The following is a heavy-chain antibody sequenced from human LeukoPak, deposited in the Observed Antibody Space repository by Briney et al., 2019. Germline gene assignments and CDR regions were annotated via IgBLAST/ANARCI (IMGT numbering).Heavy chain of an antibody. D-gene: IGHD1-26*01. CDR3: AKDMGGSGRNWASNWFDP. J-gene: IGHJ5*02. CDR2: ISPDGGRS. V-gene: IGHV3-43*02. CDR1: GFTFGDYP. Sequence: GGSLRLSCAASGFTFGDYPMHWIRQTPGQGLEWVSLISPDGGRSFQADSVRGRFTISRDNSKNSLYLQMNSLRSEDTALYYCAKDMGGSGRNWASNWFDPWGQGTLVTVSS.